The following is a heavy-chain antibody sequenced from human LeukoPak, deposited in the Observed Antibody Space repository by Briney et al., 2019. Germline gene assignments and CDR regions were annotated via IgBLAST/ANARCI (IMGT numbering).Heavy chain of an antibody. Sequence: GGSLRLSCAASGFTFSSYWMSWVRQAPGKGLEWVANIKQDGSEKYYVDSVKGRFTISRDNAKNSLYLQMYSLRGEDTAIYYCARGSPEPYYYDSSFDYWGQGTLVTVSS. J-gene: IGHJ4*02. CDR3: ARGSPEPYYYDSSFDY. CDR1: GFTFSSYW. CDR2: IKQDGSEK. V-gene: IGHV3-7*03. D-gene: IGHD3-22*01.